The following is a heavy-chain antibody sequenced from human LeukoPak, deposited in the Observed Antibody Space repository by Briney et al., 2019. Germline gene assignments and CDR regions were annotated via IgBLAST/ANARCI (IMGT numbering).Heavy chain of an antibody. CDR2: INLSNGGT. J-gene: IGHJ3*02. CDR1: GYTFIGYY. CDR3: ARDDGTNPENAFDI. V-gene: IGHV1-2*04. Sequence: ASLKVSCKASGYTFIGYYMHWLRQAPGQGLEWMGWINLSNGGTHYAQKFQGWVTMTRDTSISTAYMDLSRLTSDDTAVYYCARDDGTNPENAFDIWGQGTMVTVSS. D-gene: IGHD1-14*01.